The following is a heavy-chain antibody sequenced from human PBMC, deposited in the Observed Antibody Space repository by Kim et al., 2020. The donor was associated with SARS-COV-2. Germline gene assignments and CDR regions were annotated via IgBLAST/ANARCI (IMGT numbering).Heavy chain of an antibody. J-gene: IGHJ4*02. V-gene: IGHV3-15*01. Sequence: GGSLRLSCAASGFTFSNAWMSWVRQAPGKGLEWVGRINSKTDGGTTDYAAPVKGRFTISRDDSKNTLYLQMNSLKTEDTAVYYCTTDPYTSMVRGVTSKPTFDDWGQGTLVTVSS. CDR3: TTDPYTSMVRGVTSKPTFDD. D-gene: IGHD3-10*01. CDR1: GFTFSNAW. CDR2: INSKTDGGTT.